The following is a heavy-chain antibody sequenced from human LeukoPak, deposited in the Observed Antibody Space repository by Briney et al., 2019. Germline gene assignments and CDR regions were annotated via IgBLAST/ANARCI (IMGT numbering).Heavy chain of an antibody. CDR3: ANSDGYDFSVSDY. Sequence: GGSLRLSCAASGFTFSSYAMSWVRQAPGKGLEWVSAISGGGGSTYYADSVKGRFTISRDNSKNTLYLQINSLRAEDTAVYYCANSDGYDFSVSDYWGQGTLVTVSS. J-gene: IGHJ4*02. D-gene: IGHD5-12*01. CDR1: GFTFSSYA. CDR2: ISGGGGST. V-gene: IGHV3-23*01.